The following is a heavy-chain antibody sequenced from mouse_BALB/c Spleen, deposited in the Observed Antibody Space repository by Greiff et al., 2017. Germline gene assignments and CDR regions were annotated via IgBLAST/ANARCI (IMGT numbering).Heavy chain of an antibody. V-gene: IGHV2-6-7*01. CDR1: GFSLTGYG. Sequence: VKLQESGPGLVAPSQSLSITCTVSGFSLTGYGVNWVRQPPGKGLEWLGMIWGDGSTDYNSALKSRLSISKDNSKSQVFLKMNSLQTDDTARYYCARGGIYDGYYYAMDDWGQGTSVTVSS. CDR2: IWGDGST. J-gene: IGHJ4*01. D-gene: IGHD2-3*01. CDR3: ARGGIYDGYYYAMDD.